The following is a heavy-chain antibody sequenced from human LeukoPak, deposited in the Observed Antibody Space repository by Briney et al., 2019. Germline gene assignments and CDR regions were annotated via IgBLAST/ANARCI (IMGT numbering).Heavy chain of an antibody. CDR3: ARDYDYGFNWFDP. CDR2: ISYDGSNK. CDR1: GFTFSSYA. Sequence: GGSLRLSCAASGFTFSSYAMHWVRQAPGEGLEWVAVISYDGSNKYYADSVKGRFTISRDNSKNTLYLQMNSLRAEDTAVYYCARDYDYGFNWFDPWGQGTLVTVSS. V-gene: IGHV3-30-3*01. J-gene: IGHJ5*02. D-gene: IGHD4-17*01.